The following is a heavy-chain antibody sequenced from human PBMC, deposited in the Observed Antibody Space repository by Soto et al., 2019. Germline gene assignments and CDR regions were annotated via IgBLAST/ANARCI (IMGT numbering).Heavy chain of an antibody. J-gene: IGHJ6*02. CDR1: GFTFTSSA. CDR3: AAALFYYYGMDV. CDR2: IVVGSGNT. Sequence: ASVKVSCKASGFTFTSSAVQWVRQARGQRLEWIGWIVVGSGNTNYAQKFQERVTITRDMSTSTAYMELSSLRSEDTAVYYCAAALFYYYGMDVWGQGTRVTVSS. V-gene: IGHV1-58*01.